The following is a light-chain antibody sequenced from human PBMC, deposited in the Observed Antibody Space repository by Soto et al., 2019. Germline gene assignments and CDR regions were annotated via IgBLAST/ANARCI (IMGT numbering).Light chain of an antibody. J-gene: IGKJ1*01. V-gene: IGKV3-11*01. Sequence: IVLTQSPSTLSSSPGASATLSCRATQSVSNFLAWYQQKPGQAPRLLIYDASNRATGIPARFSGSGFGTDFTLTISSLEPEDFAVYYCHQRNKWRTFGQGTKVDIK. CDR2: DAS. CDR1: QSVSNF. CDR3: HQRNKWRT.